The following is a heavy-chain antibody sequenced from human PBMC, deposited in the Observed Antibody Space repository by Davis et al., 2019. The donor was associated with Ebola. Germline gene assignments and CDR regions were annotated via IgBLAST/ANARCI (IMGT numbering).Heavy chain of an antibody. CDR3: ARDVRGITGPSEY. CDR1: GYTFTSYA. Sequence: AASVKVSCKASGYTFTSYAIHWVRQAPGQRLEWMGWISAYNGNTNYAQKVQGRITMTTDTSTSTAYMELRSLRSDDTARYYCARDVRGITGPSEYWGQGTLVTVSS. J-gene: IGHJ4*02. CDR2: ISAYNGNT. V-gene: IGHV1-18*01. D-gene: IGHD1-1*01.